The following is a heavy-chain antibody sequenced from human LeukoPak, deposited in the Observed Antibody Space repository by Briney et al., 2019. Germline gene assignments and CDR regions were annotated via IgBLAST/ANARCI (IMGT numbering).Heavy chain of an antibody. CDR2: IWYDGSNK. CDR3: ATPGSGSYHDCLNY. D-gene: IGHD1-26*01. J-gene: IGHJ4*02. Sequence: PGGSLRLSCAASGFTFSSYGMHWVRQAPGKGLEWVAVIWYDGSNKYYADSVKGRFTISRDNSKNTLYLQMNSLRAEDTAVYYCATPGSGSYHDCLNYWGQGTLVTVSS. CDR1: GFTFSSYG. V-gene: IGHV3-33*08.